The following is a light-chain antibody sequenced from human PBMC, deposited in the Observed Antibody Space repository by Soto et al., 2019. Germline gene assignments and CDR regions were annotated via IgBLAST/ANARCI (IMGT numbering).Light chain of an antibody. V-gene: IGKV3-11*01. CDR1: QSISKY. CDR3: QQRSNWRGT. CDR2: DAS. Sequence: EIVLTQSPVTLSLSPGERATLSCRASQSISKYLAWYQQKPGQAPRLLIYDASNRASVIPARFSGSGSGTDLTLTISSLEPEDFAVYYCQQRSNWRGTFGGGTKVEIK. J-gene: IGKJ4*01.